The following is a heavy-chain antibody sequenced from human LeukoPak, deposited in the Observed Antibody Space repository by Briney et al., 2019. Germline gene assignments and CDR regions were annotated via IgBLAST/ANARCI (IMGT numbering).Heavy chain of an antibody. CDR2: INDGGTYT. J-gene: IGHJ4*02. D-gene: IGHD3-10*01. CDR3: VREIKIMGFRAFDY. Sequence: PGGSLRLSCAGSGFAFSEYWMHWARQTPEKGLMWVSRINDGGTYTAYADSVKGRFAVSRDNAENTLYLQMDSLTVEDTGLYYCVREIKIMGFRAFDYWGRGTPVTVSS. V-gene: IGHV3-74*01. CDR1: GFAFSEYW.